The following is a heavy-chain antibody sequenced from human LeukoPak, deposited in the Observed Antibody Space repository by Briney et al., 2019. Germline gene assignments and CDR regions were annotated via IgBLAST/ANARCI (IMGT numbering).Heavy chain of an antibody. Sequence: GESLKISCKGSGYSFTSYWIGWVRQLPGKGLEWRGIIYPGDSDTRYSPSFQGQVTISADKSIRTAYLQWSSLKASDTAMYYCARYSSYDFWSAQGGFDYWGQGALVTVSS. D-gene: IGHD3-3*01. CDR1: GYSFTSYW. CDR2: IYPGDSDT. J-gene: IGHJ4*02. CDR3: ARYSSYDFWSAQGGFDY. V-gene: IGHV5-51*01.